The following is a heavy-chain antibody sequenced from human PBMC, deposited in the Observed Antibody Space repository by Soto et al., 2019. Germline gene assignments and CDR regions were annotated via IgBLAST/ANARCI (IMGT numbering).Heavy chain of an antibody. CDR3: ARGLVGAGRGIAYYYYYYGMDV. CDR1: GFTFSSYG. CDR2: IWYDGSNK. V-gene: IGHV3-33*01. D-gene: IGHD3-9*01. J-gene: IGHJ6*02. Sequence: QPGGSLRLSCAASGFTFSSYGMHWVRQAPGKGLEWVAVIWYDGSNKYYADSVKGRFTISRDNSKNTLYLQMNSLRAEDTAVYYCARGLVGAGRGIAYYYYYYGMDVWGQGTTVTV.